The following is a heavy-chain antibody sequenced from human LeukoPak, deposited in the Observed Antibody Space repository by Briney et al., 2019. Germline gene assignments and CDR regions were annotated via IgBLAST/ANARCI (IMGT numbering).Heavy chain of an antibody. CDR1: GYTFTSYY. CDR3: AREANIRFLEWLLEPFDY. D-gene: IGHD3-3*01. J-gene: IGHJ4*02. Sequence: ASVKVSCKGSGYTFTSYYMHWLRQAPGQGLEWMGIINPSGGSTSYAQKFQGRVTMTRDTSTSTVYMELSSLRSEDTAVYYCAREANIRFLEWLLEPFDYWGQGTLVTVSS. V-gene: IGHV1-46*01. CDR2: INPSGGST.